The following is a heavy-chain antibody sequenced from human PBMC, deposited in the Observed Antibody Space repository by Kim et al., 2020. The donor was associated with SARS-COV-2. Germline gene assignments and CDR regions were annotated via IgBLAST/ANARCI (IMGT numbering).Heavy chain of an antibody. Sequence: SLKSRVTISVDTSKNQFSLKLSSVTAADTAVYYCARDPGAGTIYYYYFDYWGQGTLVTVSS. J-gene: IGHJ4*02. D-gene: IGHD3-9*01. V-gene: IGHV4-39*07. CDR3: ARDPGAGTIYYYYFDY.